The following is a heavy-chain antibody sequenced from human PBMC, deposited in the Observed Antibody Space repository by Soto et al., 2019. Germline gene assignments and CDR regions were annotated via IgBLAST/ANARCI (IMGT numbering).Heavy chain of an antibody. D-gene: IGHD3-22*01. J-gene: IGHJ4*02. CDR1: GGSISSSNW. CDR2: IYHSGST. Sequence: QVQLQESGPGLVKPSGTLSLTCAVSGGSISSSNWWSWVRQPPGKGLEWIGEIYHSGSTNYNPSLKGRVTISVDKSTNQFSLKPSSVTAADTAVYYCARTRDYYDSSGTTYYFDYWGQGTLVTVSS. V-gene: IGHV4-4*02. CDR3: ARTRDYYDSSGTTYYFDY.